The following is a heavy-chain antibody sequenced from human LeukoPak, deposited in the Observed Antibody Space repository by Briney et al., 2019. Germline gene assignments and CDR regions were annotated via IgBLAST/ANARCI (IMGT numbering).Heavy chain of an antibody. J-gene: IGHJ4*02. CDR3: ARASQWLAFDY. CDR2: IYNGDNT. Sequence: PGGSLRLSCAVSGFTVCSIHMAWVRQAPGKGLKWVSVIYNGDNTYYADSVRGRFTISRDNSKNTMYLQMNSLRAEDTAVYYCARASQWLAFDYWGQGTLVTVSS. V-gene: IGHV3-66*01. CDR1: GFTVCSIH. D-gene: IGHD6-19*01.